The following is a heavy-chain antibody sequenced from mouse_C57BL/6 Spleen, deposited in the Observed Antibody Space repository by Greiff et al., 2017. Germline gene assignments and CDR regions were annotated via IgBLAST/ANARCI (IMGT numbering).Heavy chain of an antibody. CDR1: GYTFTSYW. Sequence: QVQLQQPGAELVRPGSSVKLSCKASGYTFTSYWMHWVKQRPIQGLEWIGNIDPSDSETHYNQKFKDKATLTVDKSSSTAYMQLSSLTSEDSAVYYCARYDYGLYYYAMDYWGQGTSVTVSS. D-gene: IGHD2-4*01. CDR3: ARYDYGLYYYAMDY. J-gene: IGHJ4*01. V-gene: IGHV1-52*01. CDR2: IDPSDSET.